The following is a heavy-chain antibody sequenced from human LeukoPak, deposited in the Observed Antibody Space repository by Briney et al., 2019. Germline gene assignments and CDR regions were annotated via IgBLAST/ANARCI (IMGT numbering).Heavy chain of an antibody. D-gene: IGHD4/OR15-4a*01. CDR2: ISSFSSTI. CDR3: ARGSYGAVDY. V-gene: IGHV3-48*02. CDR1: GFTFSGYS. J-gene: IGHJ4*02. Sequence: GGSLRLSCAGSGFTFSGYSINWVRQAPGKGLEWVSYISSFSSTIYYADSVKGRFTISRDNAKNSLYLQMNSLRDEDTAVYYCARGSYGAVDYWGQGTLVTISS.